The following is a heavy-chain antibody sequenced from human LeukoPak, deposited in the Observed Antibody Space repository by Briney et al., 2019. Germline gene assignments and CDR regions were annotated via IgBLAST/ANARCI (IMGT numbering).Heavy chain of an antibody. CDR3: ARGYCSSTSCPIGY. J-gene: IGHJ4*02. V-gene: IGHV3-7*01. D-gene: IGHD2-2*01. CDR1: GFISSRYW. CDR2: INQDESER. Sequence: PGGSLRLSCATSGFISSRYWMSWVRQAPGKGLEWVANINQDESERNYVDSVKGRFTISRDNSKNTLYLQMNSLRAEDTAVYYCARGYCSSTSCPIGYWGQGTLVTVSS.